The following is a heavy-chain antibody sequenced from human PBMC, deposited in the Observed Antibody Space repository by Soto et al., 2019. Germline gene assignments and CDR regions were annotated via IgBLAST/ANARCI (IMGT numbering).Heavy chain of an antibody. Sequence: GGSLRLSCAASGFTFSSYGMHWVRQAPGKGLEWVAVISYDGSNKYYADSVKGRFTISRDNSKNTLYLQMNSLRAEDTAVYYCAKGAAMVHPGGWFDPWGQGTLVTVSS. D-gene: IGHD3-10*01. J-gene: IGHJ5*02. CDR3: AKGAAMVHPGGWFDP. V-gene: IGHV3-30*18. CDR2: ISYDGSNK. CDR1: GFTFSSYG.